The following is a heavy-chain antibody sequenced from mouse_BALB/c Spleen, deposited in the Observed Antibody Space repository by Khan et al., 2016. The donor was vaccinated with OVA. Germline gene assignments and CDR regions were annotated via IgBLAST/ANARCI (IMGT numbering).Heavy chain of an antibody. Sequence: VQLQQSGPELVKPGASVKIPCKASGYTFSDYNMDWVKQSHGESLEWIGHITPNNGGTVYNQKFKGKATLTVDKSSSTAYMDLRSLISEDTAVYYCARSGYGSLAYWGQGTLVTGSA. J-gene: IGHJ3*01. CDR1: GYTFSDYN. V-gene: IGHV1-18*01. CDR2: ITPNNGGT. D-gene: IGHD2-2*01. CDR3: ARSGYGSLAY.